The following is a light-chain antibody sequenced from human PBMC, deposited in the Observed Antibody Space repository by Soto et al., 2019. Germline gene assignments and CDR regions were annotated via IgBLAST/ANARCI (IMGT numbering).Light chain of an antibody. Sequence: DIQMTQSPSTLSASVGDRVTISCRASQSIGSWLAWYQQKPGKAPKLLIYKASILESGVPSSFSGSGSRTEFTLTISGLQPDDFATYSCQQYVTYPLTFGGGTKVEIK. CDR3: QQYVTYPLT. CDR2: KAS. J-gene: IGKJ4*01. CDR1: QSIGSW. V-gene: IGKV1-5*03.